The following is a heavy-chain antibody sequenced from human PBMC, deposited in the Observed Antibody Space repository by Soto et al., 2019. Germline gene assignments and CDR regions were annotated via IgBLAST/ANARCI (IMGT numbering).Heavy chain of an antibody. J-gene: IGHJ4*02. CDR3: ARQRLRLD. CDR1: GFSFSSYS. CDR2: ISSSSSTI. D-gene: IGHD4-17*01. V-gene: IGHV3-48*01. Sequence: GGSLRLSCAAYGFSFSSYSMKWVRQAPGKGLEWVSYISSSSSTIYYADSVKGRFTISRDNAKNSLYLQMNSLRAEDTAVYYCARQRLRLDWGQGTLVTVSS.